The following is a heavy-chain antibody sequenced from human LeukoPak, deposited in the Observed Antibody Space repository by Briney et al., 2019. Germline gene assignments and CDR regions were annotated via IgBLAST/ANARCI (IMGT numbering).Heavy chain of an antibody. V-gene: IGHV3-21*01. CDR3: ARSARYCTNGVCPTFYYYYMDV. D-gene: IGHD2-8*01. J-gene: IGHJ6*03. Sequence: GGSLRLSCAASGFAFSLYGMNWVRQAPGKGLEWVSSISSRSTFIYYADSMKGRFTISRDNAKKSVYLQMNSLRAEDTAVYYCARSARYCTNGVCPTFYYYYMDVWGKGTTVTVSS. CDR1: GFAFSLYG. CDR2: ISSRSTFI.